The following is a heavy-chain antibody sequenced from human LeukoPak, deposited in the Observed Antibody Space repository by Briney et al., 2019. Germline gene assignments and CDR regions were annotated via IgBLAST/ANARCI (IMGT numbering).Heavy chain of an antibody. V-gene: IGHV3-23*01. J-gene: IGHJ6*02. D-gene: IGHD3-22*01. CDR2: ISGSGGST. CDR1: GFTFSSYA. CDR3: AKDYYDSSGYYYDYYYYYGMDV. Sequence: GGSLRLSCAASGFTFSSYAMSWVRQAPGKGLEWVSAISGSGGSTYYADSVKGRFTISRDNSKNTLYLQMNSLRAEDTAVYYCAKDYYDSSGYYYDYYYYYGMDVWGQGTTVTVSS.